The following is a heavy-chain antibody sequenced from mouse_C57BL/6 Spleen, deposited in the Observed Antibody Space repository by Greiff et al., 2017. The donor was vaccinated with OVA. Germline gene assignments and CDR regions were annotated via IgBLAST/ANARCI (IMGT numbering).Heavy chain of an antibody. Sequence: VQLQQSGPELVKPGASVKISCKASGYSFTSYYIHWVKQRPGQGLEWIGWIYPGSGNTKYNEKFKGKATLTADTSSSTAYMQLSSLTSEDSAVYYCASYEGDWYFDVWGTGTTVTVSS. CDR3: ASYEGDWYFDV. CDR2: IYPGSGNT. D-gene: IGHD2-12*01. CDR1: GYSFTSYY. J-gene: IGHJ1*03. V-gene: IGHV1-66*01.